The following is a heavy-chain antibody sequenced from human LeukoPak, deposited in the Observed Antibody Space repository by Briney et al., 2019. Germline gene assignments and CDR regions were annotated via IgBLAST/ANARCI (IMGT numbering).Heavy chain of an antibody. Sequence: PGGSLRLSCAASGFTFSSYWMHWVRQAPGKGLVWVSRINSDGSSTSYADSVKGRFTISRDNAKNTLYLQMNSLRAEDTAVYYCARGFLNFWSGYGEYFQHWGQGTLVTVSS. D-gene: IGHD3-3*01. CDR3: ARGFLNFWSGYGEYFQH. V-gene: IGHV3-74*01. J-gene: IGHJ1*01. CDR1: GFTFSSYW. CDR2: INSDGSST.